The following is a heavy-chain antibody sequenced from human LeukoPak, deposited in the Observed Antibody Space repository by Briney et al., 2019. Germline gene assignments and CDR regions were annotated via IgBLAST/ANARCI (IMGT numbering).Heavy chain of an antibody. J-gene: IGHJ4*02. CDR1: GYSFTPFY. D-gene: IGHD3-10*01. CDR2: IHPRSGDT. Sequence: ASVTVSCKASGYSFTPFYIHWVRQAPGQGLEWMGWIHPRSGDTHYAYKFQGRVTMTRDNSISTAYMDLGSLGSDDTAVYYCARDGGYGTGSYYRGCFDYWGQGILVTVSS. CDR3: ARDGGYGTGSYYRGCFDY. V-gene: IGHV1-2*02.